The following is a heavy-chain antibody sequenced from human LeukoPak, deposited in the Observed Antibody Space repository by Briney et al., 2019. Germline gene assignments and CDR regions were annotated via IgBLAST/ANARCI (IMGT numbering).Heavy chain of an antibody. D-gene: IGHD3-16*01. CDR3: VRDRGGASSGDNLFDP. CDR2: IGSSGSTT. V-gene: IGHV3-48*03. J-gene: IGHJ5*02. Sequence: PGGSLRLSCAASGFTFSGYEMSWVRQAPGKGLEWLSYIGSSGSTTQYADSVRGRFTISRDNAKNSLYLQMDSLRADDTAVYYCVRDRGGASSGDNLFDPWGQGTLVTVSS. CDR1: GFTFSGYE.